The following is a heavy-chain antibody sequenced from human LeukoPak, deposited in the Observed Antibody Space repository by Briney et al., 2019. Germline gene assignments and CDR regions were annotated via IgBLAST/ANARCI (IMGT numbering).Heavy chain of an antibody. CDR1: GDSISNYY. J-gene: IGHJ4*02. D-gene: IGHD3-9*01. V-gene: IGHV4-59*01. CDR3: ARAGPTGYLVFDY. Sequence: SETLPLTCTVSGDSISNYYWSWIRQPPGKGLEWIGYVYYSGSTNYSPSLKSRVTISVDTSKNQFSLKLSSVTAADTAVYYCARAGPTGYLVFDYWGQGTLVTVSS. CDR2: VYYSGST.